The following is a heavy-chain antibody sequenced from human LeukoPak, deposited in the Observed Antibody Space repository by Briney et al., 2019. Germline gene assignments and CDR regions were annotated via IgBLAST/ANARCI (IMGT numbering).Heavy chain of an antibody. CDR2: INHSGST. D-gene: IGHD5-12*01. CDR1: GGSFIGYY. V-gene: IGHV4-34*01. Sequence: SETLSLTCAVYGGSFIGYYWSWIRQPPGKGLEWIGEINHSGSTNYNPSLKSRVTISVDTSKNQFSLKLSSVTAADTAVYYCARTRGYSGYDYEYWGQGTLVTVSS. CDR3: ARTRGYSGYDYEY. J-gene: IGHJ4*02.